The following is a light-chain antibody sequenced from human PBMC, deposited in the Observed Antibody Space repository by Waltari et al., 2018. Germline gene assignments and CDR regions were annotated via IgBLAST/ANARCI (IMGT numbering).Light chain of an antibody. Sequence: QSALTQPASVSGSPGQSITISCTGTSSYVGGYNYVSWYQQHPGKAPEPMIYDVSNRPSGVSNRFSGSKSVNTASLTISGLQAEDEADYYCSSYTSSSTLVFGGGTKLTVL. CDR3: SSYTSSSTLV. J-gene: IGLJ2*01. CDR2: DVS. V-gene: IGLV2-14*03. CDR1: SSYVGGYNY.